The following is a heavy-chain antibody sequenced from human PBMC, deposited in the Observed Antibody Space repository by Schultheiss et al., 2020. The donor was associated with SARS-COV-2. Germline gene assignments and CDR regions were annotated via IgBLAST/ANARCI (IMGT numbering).Heavy chain of an antibody. CDR3: ARGYDFWSGYYTYFDY. Sequence: GGSLRLSCAASGFTFSSYAMSWVRQAPGKGLEWVSAISGSGGSTYYADSVKGRFTISRDNSKNTLYLQMNSMRAEDTAVYYCARGYDFWSGYYTYFDYWGQGTLVTVSS. V-gene: IGHV3-23*01. D-gene: IGHD3-3*01. J-gene: IGHJ4*02. CDR1: GFTFSSYA. CDR2: ISGSGGST.